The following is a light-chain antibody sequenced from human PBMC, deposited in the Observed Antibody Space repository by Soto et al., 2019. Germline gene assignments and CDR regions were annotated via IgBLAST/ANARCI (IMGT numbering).Light chain of an antibody. CDR3: QQYNSYPLT. J-gene: IGKJ4*01. CDR2: KAS. V-gene: IGKV1-5*03. CDR1: QSFSSR. Sequence: DIQMTQSPSTLSASVGDRVTITCRASQSFSSRLAWYQQKPGKAPKLLIYKASSLESGVPSRFSGSGSGTEFTLTISSLQPDEFATYYCQQYNSYPLTFGGGTKVEIK.